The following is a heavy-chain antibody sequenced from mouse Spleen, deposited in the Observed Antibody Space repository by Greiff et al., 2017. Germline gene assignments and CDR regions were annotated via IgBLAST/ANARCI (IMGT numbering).Heavy chain of an antibody. J-gene: IGHJ2*01. CDR3: ARQGGPGFDY. D-gene: IGHD3-3*01. CDR2: INSNGGST. Sequence: EVMLVESGGGLVKPGGSLKLSCAASGFTFSSYAMSWVRQTPEKRLEWVAAINSNGGSTYYPDTVKDRFTISRDNAKNTLYLQMSSLRSEDTALYYCARQGGPGFDYWGQGTTLTVSS. V-gene: IGHV5-6-2*01. CDR1: GFTFSSYA.